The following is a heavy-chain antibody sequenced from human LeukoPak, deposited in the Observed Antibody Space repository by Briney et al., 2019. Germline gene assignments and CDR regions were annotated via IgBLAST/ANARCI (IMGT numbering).Heavy chain of an antibody. V-gene: IGHV4-59*01. CDR1: GGSISSYY. CDR2: IYYSGST. D-gene: IGHD3-22*01. J-gene: IGHJ4*02. Sequence: SETLSLTCTVSGGSISSYYWSWIRQPPGKGLEWIGYIYYSGSTNYNPSLKSRVTTSVDTSKNQFSLKLSSVTAADTAVYYCARAHYDSSGYLFDYWGQGTLVTVSS. CDR3: ARAHYDSSGYLFDY.